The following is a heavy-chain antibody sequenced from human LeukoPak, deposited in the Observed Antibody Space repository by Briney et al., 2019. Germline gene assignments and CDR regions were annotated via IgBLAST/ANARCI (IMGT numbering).Heavy chain of an antibody. CDR2: IYNSGST. D-gene: IGHD2-2*01. CDR3: ARDPVDQPYWFFDL. CDR1: GGSISSYY. Sequence: SETLSLTCTVSGGSISSYYWSWIRQPPGKGLEWIGYIYNSGSTNYNPSLKSRVTISVDTSKKEFSLKLSSVTAADTAVYYCARDPVDQPYWFFDLWGRGTLVTVSS. J-gene: IGHJ2*01. V-gene: IGHV4-59*01.